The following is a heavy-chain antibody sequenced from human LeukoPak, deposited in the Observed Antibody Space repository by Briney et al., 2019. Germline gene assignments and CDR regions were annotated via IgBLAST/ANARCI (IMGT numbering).Heavy chain of an antibody. V-gene: IGHV3-7*03. D-gene: IGHD5-12*01. CDR1: GFTFSSYW. CDR2: IKQDGSEK. CDR3: AKAETSGYDRESFDY. J-gene: IGHJ4*02. Sequence: PGGSLRLSCAASGFTFSSYWMSWVRQAPGKGLEWVANIKQDGSEKYYVDSVKGRFTISRDNSKNTLYLQMNSLRAEDTAVYYCAKAETSGYDRESFDYWGQGTLVTVSS.